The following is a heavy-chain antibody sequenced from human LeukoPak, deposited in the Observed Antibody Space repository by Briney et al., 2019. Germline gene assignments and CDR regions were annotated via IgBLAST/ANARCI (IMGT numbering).Heavy chain of an antibody. Sequence: GGSLRLSCAASGFTFSSYAMSWVRQAPGKGLEWVSAISGSGGSTYYADSVKGRFTISRDNSKNTLYLQMGSLRAEDMAVYYCARESRYSSGLFKYWGQGTLVTVSS. V-gene: IGHV3-23*01. CDR1: GFTFSSYA. CDR3: ARESRYSSGLFKY. CDR2: ISGSGGST. J-gene: IGHJ4*02. D-gene: IGHD6-19*01.